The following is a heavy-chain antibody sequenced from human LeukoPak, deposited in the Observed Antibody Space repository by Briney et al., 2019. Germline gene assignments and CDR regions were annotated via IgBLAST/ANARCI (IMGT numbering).Heavy chain of an antibody. CDR1: GGSISSSRYY. V-gene: IGHV4-39*07. J-gene: IGHJ4*02. D-gene: IGHD6-13*01. Sequence: PWETLSLTRTVSGGSISSSRYYWGWIRQPPGKGLEWIGSIFYSGSTYYNPSLKSRVTISVDTSKNQFSLKVTSVTAADTAVFYCARATADYSNSWSLDYWGQGTLVTVSS. CDR3: ARATADYSNSWSLDY. CDR2: IFYSGST.